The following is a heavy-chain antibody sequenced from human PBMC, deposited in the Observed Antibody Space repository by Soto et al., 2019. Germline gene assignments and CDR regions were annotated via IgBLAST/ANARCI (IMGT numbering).Heavy chain of an antibody. CDR2: IDHSGGT. CDR3: AKDLGGWGSGWYRQDI. V-gene: IGHV4-4*02. Sequence: QVQLQESGPGLVKPSGTLSLTCAVSGGSISSSNWWSWVRRPPGKGLGWIGEIDHSGGTNYNPSLKIRVTIPVDKSKNQFSLKLSSVTAAGTAVYYCAKDLGGWGSGWYRQDIWGQGTMVTVSS. D-gene: IGHD6-19*01. CDR1: GGSISSSNW. J-gene: IGHJ3*02.